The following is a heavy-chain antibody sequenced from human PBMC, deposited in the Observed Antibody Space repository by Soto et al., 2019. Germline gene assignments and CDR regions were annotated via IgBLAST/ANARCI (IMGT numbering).Heavy chain of an antibody. CDR3: ARGSSFGGGRFHSYYGMVV. CDR1: GGSFSGYY. V-gene: IGHV4-34*01. Sequence: SETLCLTWAGYGGSFSGYYWSWFRQPPGKGLEWIGEINHSGSTNYNPSLKSRVTISVDTSKNQFSLKLSSVTAADTAVYYCARGSSFGGGRFHSYYGMVVWCQGTSVTVSS. D-gene: IGHD3-16*01. CDR2: INHSGST. J-gene: IGHJ6*02.